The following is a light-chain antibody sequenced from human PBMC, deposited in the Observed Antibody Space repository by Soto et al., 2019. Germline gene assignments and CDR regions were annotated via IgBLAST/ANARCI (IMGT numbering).Light chain of an antibody. V-gene: IGLV2-14*01. CDR1: SSDVGGYNY. Sequence: QSALTQPASVSGSPGQSITISCTGTSSDVGGYNYVSWYQQHPGKAPKVMIYEVSNRPSGVSNRFSGSKSGNTASLTISGLQAEDEADYYCSSYTRGTSWVFGGGTKLSVL. CDR3: SSYTRGTSWV. J-gene: IGLJ3*02. CDR2: EVS.